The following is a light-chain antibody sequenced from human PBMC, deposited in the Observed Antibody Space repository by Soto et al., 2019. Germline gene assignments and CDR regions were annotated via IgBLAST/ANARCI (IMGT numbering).Light chain of an antibody. CDR2: GAS. CDR1: QSVSSY. CDR3: QQYNNWPPIT. V-gene: IGKV3-15*01. J-gene: IGKJ5*01. Sequence: EIVMTQSPATLSVSPGERATISCRASQSVSSYLAWYQQKPGQAPRLLIYGASTRATGIPARFSGSGSGTEFTLTVSSLQSEDFAVYYCQQYNNWPPITFGPGTRLEIK.